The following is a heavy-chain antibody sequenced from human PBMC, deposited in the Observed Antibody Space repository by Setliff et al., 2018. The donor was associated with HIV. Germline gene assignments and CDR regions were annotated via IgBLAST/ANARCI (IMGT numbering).Heavy chain of an antibody. CDR1: GYTFTGYH. Sequence: ASVKVSCKASGYTFTGYHIHWVRQAPGQGLEYLGWIGTYSGNTDYAQSVQGRVTMTRDTSTGTVYMDLRSLRSDDTAMYYCAREKYGDKFDYWGQGTLVTVSS. CDR2: IGTYSGNT. V-gene: IGHV1-18*04. D-gene: IGHD2-8*01. J-gene: IGHJ4*02. CDR3: AREKYGDKFDY.